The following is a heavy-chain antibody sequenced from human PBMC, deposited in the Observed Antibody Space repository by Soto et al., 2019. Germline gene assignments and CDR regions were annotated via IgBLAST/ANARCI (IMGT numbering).Heavy chain of an antibody. CDR2: TYYRSKWYN. Sequence: SQTLSLTCAISGDSVSSNSAAWNCIRQSPSRGLEWLGRTYYRSKWYNDYAISVKSRITINADTSKNQFSLQLNSVTPEDTAVYYCARKVDYYGMDVWGQGTTVTVSS. CDR3: ARKVDYYGMDV. CDR1: GDSVSSNSAA. D-gene: IGHD1-26*01. J-gene: IGHJ6*02. V-gene: IGHV6-1*01.